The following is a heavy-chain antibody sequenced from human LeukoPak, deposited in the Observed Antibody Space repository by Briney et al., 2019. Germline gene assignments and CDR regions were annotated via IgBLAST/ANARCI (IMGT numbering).Heavy chain of an antibody. D-gene: IGHD5-24*01. CDR3: ARGRRDGYNLGY. CDR1: GFNVTTNY. J-gene: IGHJ4*02. CDR2: IYSGGTT. V-gene: IGHV3-53*01. Sequence: QPGGSLRLSCAASGFNVTTNYMSWVRQAPGKGLGWVSVIYSGGTTYYADSVKGRFTISRDISKNTLSLQMNSLRAEDTAVYYCARGRRDGYNLGYWGQGTLVAVSS.